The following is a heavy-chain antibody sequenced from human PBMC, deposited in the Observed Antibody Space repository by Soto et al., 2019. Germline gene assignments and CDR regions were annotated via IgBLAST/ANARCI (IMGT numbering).Heavy chain of an antibody. J-gene: IGHJ4*02. CDR2: IYYSGST. CDR3: ARRGLGRDY. V-gene: IGHV4-39*01. Sequence: SETLSLTCTVSGGSISSSSYYWGWIRQPPGKGLEWIGSIYYSGSTYYNPSLKSRLTISVNTSKNQFSLKLSSVTAADTAVYYCARRGLGRDYWGQGTLVTVSS. CDR1: GGSISSSSYY. D-gene: IGHD3-9*01.